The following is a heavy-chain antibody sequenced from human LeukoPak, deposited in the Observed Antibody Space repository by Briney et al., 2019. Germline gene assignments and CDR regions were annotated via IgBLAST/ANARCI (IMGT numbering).Heavy chain of an antibody. CDR1: GGSISNYY. Sequence: SETLSLTCTVSGGSISNYYWSWIRQPPGKGLEWIGYISYIGNTDYNPSLKSRVTISVDTSKNQFSLKLNSLTPADTAIYYCTRDRLDGYNYVDLWGQGTMVAVSS. D-gene: IGHD5-24*01. V-gene: IGHV4-59*01. J-gene: IGHJ4*02. CDR3: TRDRLDGYNYVDL. CDR2: ISYIGNT.